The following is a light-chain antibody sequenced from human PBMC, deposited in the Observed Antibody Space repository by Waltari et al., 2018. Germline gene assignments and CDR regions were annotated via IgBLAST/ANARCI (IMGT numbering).Light chain of an antibody. CDR3: SSYAGNNFVV. V-gene: IGLV1-51*01. J-gene: IGLJ2*01. CDR2: DNN. CDR1: RSNIGSNY. Sequence: QSVLTQPPSVSAAPGQKVTISCSGSRSNIGSNYVSWYQQLPGTAPKLLIYDNNRRPSGIPDRFSGSKSGNTASLVVSGLQAEDEAEYYCSSYAGNNFVVFGGGTQLTVL.